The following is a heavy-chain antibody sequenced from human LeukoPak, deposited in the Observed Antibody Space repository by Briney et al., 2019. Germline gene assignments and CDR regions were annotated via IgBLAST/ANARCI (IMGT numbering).Heavy chain of an antibody. CDR3: AREICGGDCYSGWFDP. CDR1: GFTFSSYE. Sequence: PGGSLTLSCAASGFTFSSYEMNWVRQAPGKGLEWVSYIISSGSTIYYADSVKGRFTISRDNAKNSLYLQMNSLRAEDTAVYYCAREICGGDCYSGWFDPWGQGTLVTVSS. V-gene: IGHV3-48*03. D-gene: IGHD2-21*02. J-gene: IGHJ5*02. CDR2: IISSGSTI.